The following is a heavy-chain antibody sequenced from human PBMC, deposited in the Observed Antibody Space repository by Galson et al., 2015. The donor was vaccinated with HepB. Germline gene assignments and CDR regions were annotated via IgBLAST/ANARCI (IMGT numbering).Heavy chain of an antibody. Sequence: SLRLSCAASGFTFRSNAMSWVRQAPGKGLEWVSAMSGSDGATYDADSVKGRFAISRDNSKHILYLQMNSLRAEDTAVYYCAKGLRVTMAWGVSSGYYYYMDVWGKGTTVTVSS. V-gene: IGHV3-23*01. CDR3: AKGLRVTMAWGVSSGYYYYMDV. J-gene: IGHJ6*03. CDR2: MSGSDGAT. D-gene: IGHD3-10*01. CDR1: GFTFRSNA.